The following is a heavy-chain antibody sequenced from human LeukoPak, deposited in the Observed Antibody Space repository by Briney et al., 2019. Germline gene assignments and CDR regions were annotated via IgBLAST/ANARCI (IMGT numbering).Heavy chain of an antibody. CDR3: ARAVLGLVQRGGSSLAYYYYGMDV. Sequence: SQTLSLTCAVSGGSISSGGYSWSWIRQPPGKGLEWIGYIYHSGSTYYNPSLKSRVTISVDTSKNQFSLKLSSVTAADTAVYYCARAVLGLVQRGGSSLAYYYYGMDVWGQGTTVTVSS. CDR2: IYHSGST. V-gene: IGHV4-30-2*01. J-gene: IGHJ6*02. D-gene: IGHD1-26*01. CDR1: GGSISSGGYS.